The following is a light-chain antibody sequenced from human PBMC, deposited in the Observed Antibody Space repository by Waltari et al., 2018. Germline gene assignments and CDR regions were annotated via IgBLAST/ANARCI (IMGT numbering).Light chain of an antibody. CDR2: AAS. J-gene: IGKJ2*01. V-gene: IGKV1-39*01. CDR3: QQSFSAPYT. Sequence: DIQMTQSPSSLSASVGDRVTISCRASQSVSTYLNWFQQKPGKAPKLLIFAASNLQSGVPSRFSGSGSGTDFTLTISSLQPEDCATYYCQQSFSAPYTFGLGTKLEIK. CDR1: QSVSTY.